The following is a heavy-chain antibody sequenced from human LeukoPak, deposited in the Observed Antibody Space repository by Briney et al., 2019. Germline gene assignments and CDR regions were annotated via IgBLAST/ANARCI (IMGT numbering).Heavy chain of an antibody. CDR1: GFTFSSYG. V-gene: IGHV3-33*01. CDR3: ARDIYALWSSFGY. D-gene: IGHD3/OR15-3a*01. J-gene: IGHJ4*02. CDR2: IWYDGSNK. Sequence: GGSLRLSCAASGFTFSSYGMHWVRQAPGKGLEWVAVIWYDGSNKYYADSVKGRFTISRDNSKNTLYLQVNSLRAEDTAVYYCARDIYALWSSFGYWGQGTLVTVSS.